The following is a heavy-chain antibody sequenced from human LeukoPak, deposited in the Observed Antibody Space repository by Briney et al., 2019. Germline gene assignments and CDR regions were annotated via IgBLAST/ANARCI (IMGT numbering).Heavy chain of an antibody. V-gene: IGHV3-30*02. CDR1: GFTFSSYG. J-gene: IGHJ6*04. CDR2: IRYDGSNK. CDR3: AELGITMIGGV. Sequence: GGSLRLSCAASGFTFSSYGMHWVRQAPGKGLEWVAFIRYDGSNKNYADSVKGRFTISRDNAKNSLYLQMNSLRAEDTAVYYCAELGITMIGGVWGKGTTVTISS. D-gene: IGHD3-10*02.